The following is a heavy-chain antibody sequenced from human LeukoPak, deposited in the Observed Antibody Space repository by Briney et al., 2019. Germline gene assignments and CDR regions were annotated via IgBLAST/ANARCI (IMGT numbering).Heavy chain of an antibody. CDR2: IYSGGST. CDR3: ARDSGYSGYDFDY. V-gene: IGHV3-66*02. D-gene: IGHD5-12*01. J-gene: IGHJ4*02. CDR1: GFTVSSNY. Sequence: GGSLRLSCAASGFTVSSNYMSWVRQAPEKGLEWVSVIYSGGSTYYADSVKGRFTISRDNSKNTLYLQMNSLRAEDTAVYYCARDSGYSGYDFDYWGQGTLVTVSS.